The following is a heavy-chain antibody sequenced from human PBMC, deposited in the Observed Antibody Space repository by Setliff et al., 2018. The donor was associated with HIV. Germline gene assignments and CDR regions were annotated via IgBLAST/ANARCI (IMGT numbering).Heavy chain of an antibody. J-gene: IGHJ4*02. CDR3: AGNLTGVFFEY. Sequence: PSETLSLTCTVSGGSISSSGPGYFGGWIRQPPGKGLEWIASIYYSGSTYYNPSLRSRVTISVDTSKNQFSLKLSSVTAADTAVYYCAGNLTGVFFEYWGQGTLVTVSS. CDR2: IYYSGST. D-gene: IGHD7-27*01. V-gene: IGHV4-39*01. CDR1: GGSISSSGPGYF.